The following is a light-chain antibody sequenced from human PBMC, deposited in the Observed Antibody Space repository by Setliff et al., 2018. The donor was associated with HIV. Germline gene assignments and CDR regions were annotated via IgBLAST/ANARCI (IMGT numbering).Light chain of an antibody. J-gene: IGLJ3*02. CDR1: SSDIGGYNY. V-gene: IGLV2-11*01. Sequence: QSALTQPRSVSGSPGQSVNFSCTGASSDIGGYNYVSWYQQHPGKAPKLLIYDITKRPSGVSARFSGSKSGNTASLTISGLQSEDEADYYCSSYVGSSSGVFGGGTKVTVL. CDR3: SSYVGSSSGV. CDR2: DIT.